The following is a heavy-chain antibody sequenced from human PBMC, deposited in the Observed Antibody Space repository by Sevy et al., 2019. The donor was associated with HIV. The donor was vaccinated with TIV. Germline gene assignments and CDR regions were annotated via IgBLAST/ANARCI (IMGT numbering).Heavy chain of an antibody. J-gene: IGHJ4*02. Sequence: GGSLRLSCAASGFTFSDYYMSWIRQAPGKGLEWVSYISSSGSTIYYADSVKGRFTISRDNAKNSLYLQMNILKAEDTAVYYWAREHIAAAGRGAGYFDYWGQGTLVTVSS. D-gene: IGHD6-25*01. V-gene: IGHV3-11*01. CDR1: GFTFSDYY. CDR2: ISSSGSTI. CDR3: AREHIAAAGRGAGYFDY.